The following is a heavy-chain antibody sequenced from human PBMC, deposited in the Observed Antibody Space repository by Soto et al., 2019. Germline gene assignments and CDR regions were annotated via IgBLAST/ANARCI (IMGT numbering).Heavy chain of an antibody. CDR3: ARGGDGYDFGVVY. Sequence: QVQLVQSGAEVKEPGSSVKVYCKASGGGNLRAYRTTWVRRAPGQGLEWMGGIIPKLGSANYAQNFQGRVTVTADESTNTGYMELRSLRCDDTAVYYCARGGDGYDFGVVYWGQGTSFTVSS. V-gene: IGHV1-69*01. J-gene: IGHJ4*02. CDR2: IIPKLGSA. D-gene: IGHD5-12*01. CDR1: GGGNLRAYR.